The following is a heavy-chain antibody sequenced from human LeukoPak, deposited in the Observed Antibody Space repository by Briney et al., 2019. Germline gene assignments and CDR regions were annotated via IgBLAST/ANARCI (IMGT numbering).Heavy chain of an antibody. D-gene: IGHD6-6*01. Sequence: SVKVSCKASGGTFSSYAISWVRQAPGQGPEWMGGIIPIFGTANYAQKFQGRVTITADESTSTAYMELSSLRSEDTAVYYCARGGENEYSSPPWEYYFDYWGQGTLVTVSS. CDR3: ARGGENEYSSPPWEYYFDY. CDR1: GGTFSSYA. CDR2: IIPIFGTA. J-gene: IGHJ4*02. V-gene: IGHV1-69*13.